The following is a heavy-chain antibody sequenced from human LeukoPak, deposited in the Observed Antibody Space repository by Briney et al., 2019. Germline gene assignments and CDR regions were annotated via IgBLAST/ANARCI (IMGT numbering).Heavy chain of an antibody. D-gene: IGHD3-10*01. J-gene: IGHJ4*02. CDR3: ARDGLRTYYYGSGSQIDY. CDR2: IAAAGDT. V-gene: IGHV3-13*01. CDR1: GFTFSTYD. Sequence: TGGSLRLSCAASGFTFSTYDMHWVRLATGKGLEWVSAIAAAGDTYYPGSVKGRFTISRENAKNSLYLQMNSLRAEDTAVYYCARDGLRTYYYGSGSQIDYWGQGTLVTVSS.